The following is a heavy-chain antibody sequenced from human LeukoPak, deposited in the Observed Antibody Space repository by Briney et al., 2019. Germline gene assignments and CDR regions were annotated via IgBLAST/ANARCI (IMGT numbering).Heavy chain of an antibody. CDR2: ISYDGISK. CDR3: ARGPPELYCGGDCSHYFDY. D-gene: IGHD2-21*02. CDR1: GGSISSSSYY. Sequence: LSLTCTVSGGSISSSSYYWGWVRQAPGKGLEWVTVISYDGISKYYADSVKGRFTFFRDNSKKMLYLQMNSLRPEDTAVYYCARGPPELYCGGDCSHYFDYWGQGTLVTVSS. V-gene: IGHV3-30-3*01. J-gene: IGHJ4*02.